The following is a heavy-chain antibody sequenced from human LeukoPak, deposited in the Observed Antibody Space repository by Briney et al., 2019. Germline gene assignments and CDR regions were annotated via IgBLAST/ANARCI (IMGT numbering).Heavy chain of an antibody. J-gene: IGHJ6*02. CDR3: AKDQRITMTQNYYYYGMDV. D-gene: IGHD3-22*01. V-gene: IGHV3-30*18. CDR2: VSYDGSNK. Sequence: GRSLRLSCAASGFTFSSYGMHWVRQAPGKGLEWVAVVSYDGSNKYYADSVKGRFTISRDNSKNTLYLQMNSLRAEDTAVYYCAKDQRITMTQNYYYYGMDVWGQGTTVTVSS. CDR1: GFTFSSYG.